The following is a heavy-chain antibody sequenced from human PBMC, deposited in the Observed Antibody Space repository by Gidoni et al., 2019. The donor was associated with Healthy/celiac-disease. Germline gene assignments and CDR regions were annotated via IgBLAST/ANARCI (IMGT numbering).Heavy chain of an antibody. CDR2: ISGSGGST. J-gene: IGHJ4*02. Sequence: EVQLLESGGGLVQPGVSLRRSCAPSGFTFSSYAMSWVRQAPGKGLEWVSAISGSGGSTYYADSVECRFTISRDNSKSTLYLQMNSLRAEDTAVYYCARGGTFRWDDYWGQGTLVTVSS. CDR3: ARGGTFRWDDY. D-gene: IGHD1-1*01. V-gene: IGHV3-23*01. CDR1: GFTFSSYA.